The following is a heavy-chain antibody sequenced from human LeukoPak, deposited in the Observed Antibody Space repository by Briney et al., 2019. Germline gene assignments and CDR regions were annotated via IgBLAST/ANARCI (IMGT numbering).Heavy chain of an antibody. V-gene: IGHV3-21*06. CDR3: ARGDRLGYCTNGVCYPTDY. D-gene: IGHD2-8*01. Sequence: GGSLRLSCAASGFTFSSYSMNWVRQAPGKGLEWVSSISNGGSYVYYADSVKGRFTISRDNAKNSLYVQMSSLRAEDTAVYYCARGDRLGYCTNGVCYPTDYWGQGALVTVSS. CDR2: ISNGGSYV. J-gene: IGHJ4*02. CDR1: GFTFSSYS.